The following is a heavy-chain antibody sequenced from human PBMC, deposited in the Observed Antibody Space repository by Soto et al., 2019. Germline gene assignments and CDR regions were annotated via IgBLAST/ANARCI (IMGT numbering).Heavy chain of an antibody. J-gene: IGHJ4*02. CDR3: ARGVGDLGDY. Sequence: QVQLVQSGAEVREPGASVKVSCKASGYTFTTYDINWVRQAAGQGLEWMGWVSPNSDNTGYAQKFQGRVTMTRNPSMCTVYMELSGLRSEDSAVYYCARGVGDLGDYWGQGTLVTVSS. D-gene: IGHD3-16*01. CDR1: GYTFTTYD. V-gene: IGHV1-8*01. CDR2: VSPNSDNT.